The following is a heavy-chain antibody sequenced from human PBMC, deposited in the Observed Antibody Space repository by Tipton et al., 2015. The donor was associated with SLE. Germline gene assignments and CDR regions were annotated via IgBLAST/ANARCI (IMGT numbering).Heavy chain of an antibody. CDR3: AREGEGWDFDY. J-gene: IGHJ4*02. CDR1: GGSASSGSYY. Sequence: TLSLTCTVSGGSASSGSYYWSWIRQPPGKGLEWIGYIYYSGSTNYNPSLKSRVTISVDTSKNQFSLKLSSVTAADTAVYYCAREGEGWDFDYWGQGTLVTVSS. CDR2: IYYSGST. D-gene: IGHD3-16*01. V-gene: IGHV4-61*01.